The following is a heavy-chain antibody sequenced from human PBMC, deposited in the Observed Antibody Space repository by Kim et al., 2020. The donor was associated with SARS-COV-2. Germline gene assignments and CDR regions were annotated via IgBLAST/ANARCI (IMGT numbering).Heavy chain of an antibody. J-gene: IGHJ4*02. CDR2: ST. D-gene: IGHD2-2*01. V-gene: IGHV3-23*01. CDR3: ARESSRRADY. Sequence: STFYAASVKGRFIISRDNSRNTLFLQLNSLRAEDTALYYCARESSRRADYWGQGTLVTVSS.